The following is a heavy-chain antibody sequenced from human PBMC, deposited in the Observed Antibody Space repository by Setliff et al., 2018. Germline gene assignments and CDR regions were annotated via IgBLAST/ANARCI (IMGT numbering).Heavy chain of an antibody. Sequence: SETLSLTCAVSGDSISSGNWWSWVRQTPEKGLEWIGFVFYSGDTRYNPSLKSRVTMSVDTSMNQFSLNLNSVTAADTAVYYCARDRTYYASGTYTRWFDYWGQGTLVTVSS. CDR3: ARDRTYYASGTYTRWFDY. V-gene: IGHV4-61*01. CDR2: VFYSGDT. CDR1: GDSISSGNW. J-gene: IGHJ4*02. D-gene: IGHD3-10*01.